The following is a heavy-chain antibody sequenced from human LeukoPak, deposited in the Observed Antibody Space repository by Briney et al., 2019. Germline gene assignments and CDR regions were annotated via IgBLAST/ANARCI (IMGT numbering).Heavy chain of an antibody. CDR2: IIPIFGTA. CDR1: GGTFSSYA. D-gene: IGHD3-3*01. V-gene: IGHV1-69*01. CDR3: ARVFRDGVEGYNWFVP. Sequence: SVKVSCKASGGTFSSYAISWVRQAPVQGLEWMGGIIPIFGTANYAQKFQGRVTITADESTSTAYIELSSLRSEDTAVYYCARVFRDGVEGYNWFVPWGQGTLVTVSS. J-gene: IGHJ5*02.